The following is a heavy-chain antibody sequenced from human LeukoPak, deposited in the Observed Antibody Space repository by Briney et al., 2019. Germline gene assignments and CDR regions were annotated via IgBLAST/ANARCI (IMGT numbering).Heavy chain of an antibody. CDR3: ARDQGVQWELLPQGYYYYMDV. D-gene: IGHD1-26*01. Sequence: SETLSLTCTVSGGSISSGSYYWSWIRQPAGKGLEWIGRIYTGGSTNYNPSLKSRVTISVDTSKNQFSLKLSSVTAADTAVYYCARDQGVQWELLPQGYYYYMDVWGKGTTVTVSS. J-gene: IGHJ6*03. CDR2: IYTGGST. CDR1: GGSISSGSYY. V-gene: IGHV4-61*02.